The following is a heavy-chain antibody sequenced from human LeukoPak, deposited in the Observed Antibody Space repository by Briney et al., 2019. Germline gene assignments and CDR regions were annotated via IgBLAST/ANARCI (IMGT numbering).Heavy chain of an antibody. V-gene: IGHV1-2*02. Sequence: ASVKVSCKASGYTFTGYYMHWVRQAPGQGLEWMEWINPNSGGTNYAQKFQGRVTMTRDTSISTAYMELSRLRSDDTAVYYCARGTTYYDILTGYRFFDYWGQGTLVTVSS. CDR3: ARGTTYYDILTGYRFFDY. CDR2: INPNSGGT. CDR1: GYTFTGYY. J-gene: IGHJ4*02. D-gene: IGHD3-9*01.